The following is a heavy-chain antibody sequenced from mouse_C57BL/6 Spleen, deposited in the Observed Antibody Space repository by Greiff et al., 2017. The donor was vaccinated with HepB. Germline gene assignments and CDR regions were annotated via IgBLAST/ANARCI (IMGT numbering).Heavy chain of an antibody. J-gene: IGHJ1*03. D-gene: IGHD1-1*01. CDR2: IYPGDGDT. V-gene: IGHV1-80*01. Sequence: VQLQPSGAELVKPGASVKISCKASGYAFSSYWMNWVKQRPGKGLEWIGQIYPGDGDTNYNGKFKGKATLTAAKSSSTADMQLSSLTSEDSAVYFCARSDYYYDSSEGGYFDVWGTGTTVTVSS. CDR1: GYAFSSYW. CDR3: ARSDYYYDSSEGGYFDV.